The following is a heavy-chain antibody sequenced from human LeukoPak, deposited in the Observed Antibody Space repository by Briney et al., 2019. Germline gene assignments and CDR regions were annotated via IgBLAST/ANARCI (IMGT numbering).Heavy chain of an antibody. CDR1: GGTFSSYA. CDR2: IIPIFGTA. V-gene: IGHV1-69*06. D-gene: IGHD6-19*01. CDR3: AGDLGYSSGWYEGGGDY. J-gene: IGHJ4*02. Sequence: SVKVSCKASGGTFSSYAISWVRQAPGQGLEWMGGIIPIFGTANYAQKFQGRVTITADKSTSTAYMELSSLRSEDTAVYYCAGDLGYSSGWYEGGGDYWGQGTLVTVSS.